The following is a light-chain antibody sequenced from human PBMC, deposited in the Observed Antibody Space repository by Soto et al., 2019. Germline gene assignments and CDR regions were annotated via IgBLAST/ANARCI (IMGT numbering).Light chain of an antibody. CDR1: SGSVSSTLY. V-gene: IGLV8-61*01. J-gene: IGLJ3*02. CDR2: ATN. CDR3: VLYMPSGIWV. Sequence: TVVTKEPSLSVSPGGTVTLTCGLSSGSVSSTLYPSWCQQTPGQAPRTLIYATNTRSSGVPDRFSGSILGNKAALTITGAQADDESDYYCVLYMPSGIWVFGGGTKLTVL.